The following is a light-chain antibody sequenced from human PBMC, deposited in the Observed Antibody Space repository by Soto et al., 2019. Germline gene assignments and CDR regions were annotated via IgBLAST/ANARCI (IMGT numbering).Light chain of an antibody. V-gene: IGLV2-8*01. CDR1: SSDVGADKY. J-gene: IGLJ2*01. Sequence: QSALTQPPSASGSPGQSVTISCAGTSSDVGADKYVSWYQQHPGKAPKLMIYEVTKRPSGVPERFSGSKSGNTASLTVSGLQAEDEADYYCRSYANYNTLFGGGTKLTVL. CDR3: RSYANYNTL. CDR2: EVT.